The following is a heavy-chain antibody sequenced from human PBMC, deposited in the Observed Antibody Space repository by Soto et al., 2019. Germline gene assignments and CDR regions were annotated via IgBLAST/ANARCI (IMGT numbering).Heavy chain of an antibody. J-gene: IGHJ6*02. CDR1: GYTFINHG. CDR3: ARINGGCCPYAMDV. Sequence: QAQLVQSGAEVKKPGASVKVSCKASGYTFINHGISWVRQAPGQGLEWMGGIRFYNDNTNYAPKFQGRVTMSTDTSTSTAHMALRSRRSEDTALYYWARINGGCCPYAMDVWCQGTKVSVSS. D-gene: IGHD2-8*01. CDR2: IRFYNDNT. V-gene: IGHV1-18*01.